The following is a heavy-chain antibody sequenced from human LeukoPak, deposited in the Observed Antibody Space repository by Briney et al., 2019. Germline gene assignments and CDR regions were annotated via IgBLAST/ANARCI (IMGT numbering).Heavy chain of an antibody. CDR1: GFTFSSYN. J-gene: IGHJ4*02. CDR2: ISSSSSYI. CDR3: ARVGQWLPIDY. V-gene: IGHV3-21*01. Sequence: PGGSLRLSCAASGFTFSSYNMNWVRQAPGKGLEWVSSISSSSSYIYYADSVRGRFIISRDNAKNSLYLQMNSLRAEDTAVYYCARVGQWLPIDYWGQGTLVTVSS. D-gene: IGHD6-19*01.